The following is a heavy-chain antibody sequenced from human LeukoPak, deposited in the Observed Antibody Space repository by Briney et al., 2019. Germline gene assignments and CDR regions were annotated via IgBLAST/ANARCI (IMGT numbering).Heavy chain of an antibody. J-gene: IGHJ4*02. Sequence: SGGSLRLSCAASGFTVSSNYMSWVRQAPGKGLEWVSVIYSGGSTYYADSVKGRFTISRDNSKNTLYLQMNSLRAEDAAVYYCAKSVEMATIFDYWGQGTLVTVSS. D-gene: IGHD5-24*01. CDR1: GFTVSSNY. CDR2: IYSGGST. V-gene: IGHV3-53*01. CDR3: AKSVEMATIFDY.